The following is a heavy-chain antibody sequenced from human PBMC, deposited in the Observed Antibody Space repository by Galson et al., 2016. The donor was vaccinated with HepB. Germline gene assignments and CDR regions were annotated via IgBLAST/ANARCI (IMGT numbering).Heavy chain of an antibody. J-gene: IGHJ4*02. CDR2: TSYDGANT. CDR1: GFTLSNYA. CDR3: ARVEAGGARPPVAFQY. V-gene: IGHV3-30*04. D-gene: IGHD3-16*01. Sequence: SLRLSCAVSGFTLSNYAMNWVRQAPGPGLEWVSGTSYDGANTYYADTVKGRATITRDDSKNTVYLQMDSLRGEDTAVYYCARVEAGGARPPVAFQYWGQGILVTVAS.